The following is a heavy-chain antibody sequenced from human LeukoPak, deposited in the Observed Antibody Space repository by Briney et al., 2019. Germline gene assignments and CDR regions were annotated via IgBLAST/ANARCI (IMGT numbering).Heavy chain of an antibody. CDR3: AKERVSDLDY. V-gene: IGHV3-33*06. Sequence: PGGSLRLSCAASRFTFSNFGMHWVRQAPGKGLEWVAVIWYDGSNKYYADSVKGRFTISRDNSKNTLYLQMNSLRAEDTAVYFCAKERVSDLDYWGQGTLVTVSS. CDR1: RFTFSNFG. J-gene: IGHJ4*02. CDR2: IWYDGSNK.